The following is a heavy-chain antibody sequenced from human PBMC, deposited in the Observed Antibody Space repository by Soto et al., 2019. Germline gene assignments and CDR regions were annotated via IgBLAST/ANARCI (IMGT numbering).Heavy chain of an antibody. V-gene: IGHV3-7*01. CDR2: IKQDGSEK. CDR1: GFTFSRYW. Sequence: GSLRLSCAASGFTFSRYWMSWVRQAPGKGLEWVANIKQDGSEKYYVVSVKGRFTISRDNAKNSLYLQMNSLRAEDTAVYYCASDGLRFFVDLFDPWAQRTLVTVSS. J-gene: IGHJ5*02. D-gene: IGHD3-3*01. CDR3: ASDGLRFFVDLFDP.